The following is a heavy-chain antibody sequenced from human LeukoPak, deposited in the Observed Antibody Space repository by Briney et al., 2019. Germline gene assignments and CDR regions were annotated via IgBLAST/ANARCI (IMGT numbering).Heavy chain of an antibody. CDR1: TDSTTSNW. Sequence: SETLSLTCAVSTDSTTSNWWSWVRQPPGKGLEWTGEVHKSGSTNYYPSLQSRVTISIDKSKNQIALELTSVTAADTAVYYCAREIVGAPTPGAYWGQGILVTVSS. V-gene: IGHV4-4*02. CDR3: AREIVGAPTPGAY. J-gene: IGHJ4*02. D-gene: IGHD1-26*01. CDR2: VHKSGST.